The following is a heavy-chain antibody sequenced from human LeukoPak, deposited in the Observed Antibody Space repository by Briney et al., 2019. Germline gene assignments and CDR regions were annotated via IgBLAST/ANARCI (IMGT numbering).Heavy chain of an antibody. Sequence: GGSLRLSCAASGFTFNNFGMQWVRQTPGKGLEWVTVISCDGGTQYYADSVKGRFTISRDNSKNTLYLQMSSLRAEDTAVYYCARIGIYGDFGRYFDYWGQGTLVTVSS. J-gene: IGHJ4*02. CDR1: GFTFNNFG. CDR3: ARIGIYGDFGRYFDY. V-gene: IGHV3-30*03. D-gene: IGHD4-17*01. CDR2: ISCDGGTQ.